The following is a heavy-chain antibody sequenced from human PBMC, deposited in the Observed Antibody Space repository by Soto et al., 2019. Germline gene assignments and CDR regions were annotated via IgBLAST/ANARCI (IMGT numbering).Heavy chain of an antibody. Sequence: QVQLVQSGAEVTKPGSSVKVSCTASGGTFSSYAISWVRQAPGQGLEWMGGIIPIFGTANYAQTFQGRVTITADESTSAAYMELSSLRSEDTAVYYCARGEDQGWLQFDYWGQGTRVTASS. D-gene: IGHD5-18*01. CDR1: GGTFSSYA. CDR3: ARGEDQGWLQFDY. J-gene: IGHJ4*02. V-gene: IGHV1-69*12. CDR2: IIPIFGTA.